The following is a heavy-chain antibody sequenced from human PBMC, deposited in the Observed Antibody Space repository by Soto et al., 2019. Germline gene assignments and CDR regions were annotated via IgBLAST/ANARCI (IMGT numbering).Heavy chain of an antibody. CDR1: GFTFSDYY. D-gene: IGHD2-2*01. CDR3: ARGTEYCSSTSCYNWFDP. CDR2: ISSSGSTI. J-gene: IGHJ5*02. Sequence: VPLVESGGGLVKPGGSLRLSCAASGFTFSDYYMSWIRQAPGKGLEWVSYISSSGSTIYYADSVKGRFTISRDNAKNSLYLQMNSLRAEDTAVYYCARGTEYCSSTSCYNWFDPWGQGTLVTVSS. V-gene: IGHV3-11*01.